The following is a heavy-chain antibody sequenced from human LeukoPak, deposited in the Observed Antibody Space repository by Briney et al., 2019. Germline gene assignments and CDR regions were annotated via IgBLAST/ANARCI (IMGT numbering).Heavy chain of an antibody. CDR1: GFTFSSYA. CDR3: AGRAYYYDSSGYFY. D-gene: IGHD3-22*01. V-gene: IGHV3-23*01. J-gene: IGHJ4*02. CDR2: ISGSGGST. Sequence: GGSLRLSCAASGFTFSSYAMSWVRQAPGKGLEWVSAISGSGGSTYYADSVKGRFTISRDNSKNTLYLQMNSLGAEDTAVYYCAGRAYYYDSSGYFYWGQGTLVTVSS.